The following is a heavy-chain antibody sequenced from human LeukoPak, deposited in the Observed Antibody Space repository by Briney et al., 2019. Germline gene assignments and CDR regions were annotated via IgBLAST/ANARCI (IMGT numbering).Heavy chain of an antibody. Sequence: GGSLRLSCAASGSTFDDYAMHWVRQAPGKGLEWVSGISWNSGSIGYADSVKGRFTISRDNAKNSLYLQMNSLRAEDTALYYCAKATGIAVAGTYFDYWGQGTLVTVSS. V-gene: IGHV3-9*01. CDR1: GSTFDDYA. D-gene: IGHD6-19*01. CDR2: ISWNSGSI. CDR3: AKATGIAVAGTYFDY. J-gene: IGHJ4*02.